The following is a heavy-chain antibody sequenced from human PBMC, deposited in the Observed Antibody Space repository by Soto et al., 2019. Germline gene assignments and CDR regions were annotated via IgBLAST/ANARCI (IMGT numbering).Heavy chain of an antibody. D-gene: IGHD6-19*01. CDR2: IYYSGST. CDR3: AGEPRVIAVAGTPIIRYFQH. V-gene: IGHV4-31*03. J-gene: IGHJ1*01. CDR1: GGSISSGGYY. Sequence: SETLSLTCTVSGGSISSGGYYWSWIRQHPGKGLEWIGYIYYSGSTYYNPSLKSRVTISVDTSKNQFSLKLSPVTAADTAVYYCAGEPRVIAVAGTPIIRYFQHWGQGTLVTVSS.